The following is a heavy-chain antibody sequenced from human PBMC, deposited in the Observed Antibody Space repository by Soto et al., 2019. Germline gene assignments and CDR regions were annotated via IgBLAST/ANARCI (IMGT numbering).Heavy chain of an antibody. CDR3: ARVCTYDYIWGSYRHGAFDI. V-gene: IGHV1-46*01. Sequence: ASVKVSCKASGYTFTSYYMHWVRQAPGQGLEWMGIINPSGGSTSYAQKFQGRVTMTRDTSASTAYMELSSLRPEDTAVYYCARVCTYDYIWGSYRHGAFDIWGQGTMVTVSS. CDR1: GYTFTSYY. J-gene: IGHJ3*02. D-gene: IGHD3-16*02. CDR2: INPSGGST.